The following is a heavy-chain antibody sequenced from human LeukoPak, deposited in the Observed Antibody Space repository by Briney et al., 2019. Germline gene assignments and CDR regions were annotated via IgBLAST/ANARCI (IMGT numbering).Heavy chain of an antibody. CDR1: GGTFSSYA. CDR2: IIPIFGTA. J-gene: IGHJ4*02. Sequence: ASVKVSCKASGGTFSSYAISWVRQAPGQALEWMGGIIPIFGTANYAQKFQGRVTITADKSTSTAYMELSSLRSEDTAVYYCARTRSSSSSWYGQFDYWGQGTLVTVSS. V-gene: IGHV1-69*06. D-gene: IGHD6-13*01. CDR3: ARTRSSSSSWYGQFDY.